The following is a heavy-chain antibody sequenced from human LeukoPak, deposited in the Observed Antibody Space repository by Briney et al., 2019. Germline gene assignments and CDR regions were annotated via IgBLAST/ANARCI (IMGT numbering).Heavy chain of an antibody. CDR3: AREGGYDSGIDY. V-gene: IGHV4-59*11. Sequence: SETLSLTCTVSGGSISSHYWSWIRQPPGKGLEWIGYIYYSGSTNYNPSLKSRVIISVDTSKNQFSLKLSSVTAADTAVYYCAREGGYDSGIDYWGQGTLVTVSS. D-gene: IGHD5-12*01. J-gene: IGHJ4*02. CDR1: GGSISSHY. CDR2: IYYSGST.